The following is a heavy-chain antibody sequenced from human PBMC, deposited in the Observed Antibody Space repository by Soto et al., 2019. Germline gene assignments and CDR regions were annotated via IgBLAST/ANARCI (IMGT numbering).Heavy chain of an antibody. V-gene: IGHV1-18*01. Sequence: ASVKVSCKASGYTFTSYGISWVRQAPGQGLEWMGWISAYNGNTNYAQKLQGRVTMTTDTSTSTAYMELRSLRSDDTAVYYCARSLLRRTSTPTLHWGQGTLVTVSS. CDR1: GYTFTSYG. J-gene: IGHJ1*01. CDR3: ARSLLRRTSTPTLH. D-gene: IGHD4-4*01. CDR2: ISAYNGNT.